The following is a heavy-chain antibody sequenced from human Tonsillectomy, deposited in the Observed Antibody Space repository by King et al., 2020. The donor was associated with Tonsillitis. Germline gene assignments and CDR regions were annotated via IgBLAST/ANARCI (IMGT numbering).Heavy chain of an antibody. V-gene: IGHV3-7*01. CDR1: GFTFSTYW. J-gene: IGHJ4*02. Sequence: MQLVQSGGGLVQPGGSLRLSCAASGFTFSTYWMTWVRQAPGKGLEWVANIKQDGSEKYYVDSVKGRFTISRDNAKSSLYLQMNSLRAEDTAVYYCASYYDSSGSSGFDYWGQGTLVTVSS. CDR3: ASYYDSSGSSGFDY. CDR2: IKQDGSEK. D-gene: IGHD3-22*01.